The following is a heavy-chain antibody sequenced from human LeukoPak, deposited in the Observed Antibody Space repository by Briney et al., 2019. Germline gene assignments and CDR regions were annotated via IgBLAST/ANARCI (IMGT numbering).Heavy chain of an antibody. CDR1: GGSISSSSYY. Sequence: SETLSLTCTVSGGSISSSSYYWGWIRQPPGKGLEWIGSIYYSGSTYYNPSPKGRVTISVDTSKNQFSLKLSSVTAADTAVYYCARGDVGGVIVNWFDPWGQGTLVTVSS. J-gene: IGHJ5*02. V-gene: IGHV4-39*01. CDR3: ARGDVGGVIVNWFDP. D-gene: IGHD3-16*02. CDR2: IYYSGST.